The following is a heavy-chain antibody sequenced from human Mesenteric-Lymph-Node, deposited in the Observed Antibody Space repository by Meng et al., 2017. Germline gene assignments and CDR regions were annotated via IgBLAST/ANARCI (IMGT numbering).Heavy chain of an antibody. CDR1: GFTFSSYS. V-gene: IGHV3-21*01. Sequence: EVQLVESGGGLVKPGGSLRLSCAASGFTFSSYSMNWVRQAPGKGLEWVSYISSNSYYISYADSVKGRFTISRDNAKNSVYLQMNSLRAKDTAVYYCAEGSGSYAVAYWGQGTLVTVSS. J-gene: IGHJ4*02. CDR3: AEGSGSYAVAY. D-gene: IGHD1-26*01. CDR2: ISSNSYYI.